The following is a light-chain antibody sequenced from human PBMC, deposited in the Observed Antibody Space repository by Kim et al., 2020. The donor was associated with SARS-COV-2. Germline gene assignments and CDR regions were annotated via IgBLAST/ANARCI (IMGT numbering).Light chain of an antibody. V-gene: IGLV2-14*03. CDR1: SSDVGFYNF. CDR3: TSYASSSKYV. Sequence: SALTQPASVSGSPGQSITISCTGTSSDVGFYNFVSWYQHSPGKAPKLMIYDVTKRPSGVSNRFSGSKSGNTASLTISGLQAEDEADYYCTSYASSSKYVFGSGTKVTVL. J-gene: IGLJ1*01. CDR2: DVT.